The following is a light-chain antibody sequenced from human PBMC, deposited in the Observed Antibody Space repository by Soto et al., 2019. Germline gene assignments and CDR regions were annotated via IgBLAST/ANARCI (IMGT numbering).Light chain of an antibody. Sequence: EVVLSQSPPTLSLSPGERATLSCRASQSVSSSYLAWYQQKPGQAPRLLIYGASSRATGIPDRFSGSGSGTDFTLTISRLEPEDFAVYYCQQYGSSLITFGQGTRLEIK. V-gene: IGKV3-20*01. CDR2: GAS. CDR3: QQYGSSLIT. CDR1: QSVSSSY. J-gene: IGKJ5*01.